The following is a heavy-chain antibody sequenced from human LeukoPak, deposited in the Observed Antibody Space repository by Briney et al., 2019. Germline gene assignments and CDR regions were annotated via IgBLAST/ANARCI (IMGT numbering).Heavy chain of an antibody. CDR1: GGSISSGSYY. Sequence: SETLSLTCTVSGGSISSGSYYWSWIRQPAGKGLEWIGRIYTSGSTNYNPSLKSRVTISVDTSKNQFSLKLSSVTAADTAVYYCARVGDGYNYRFDYWGQGTLVTVSS. J-gene: IGHJ4*02. V-gene: IGHV4-61*02. CDR2: IYTSGST. D-gene: IGHD5-24*01. CDR3: ARVGDGYNYRFDY.